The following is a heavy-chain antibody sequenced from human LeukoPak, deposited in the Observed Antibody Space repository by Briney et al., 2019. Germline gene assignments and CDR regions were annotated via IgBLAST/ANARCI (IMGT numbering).Heavy chain of an antibody. V-gene: IGHV4-39*01. CDR2: IYYSGST. D-gene: IGHD2-21*02. Sequence: PSETLSLTCTVSGGSISSSSYYWGWIRQPPGKGLEWIGSIYYSGSTYYNPSLKSRVTISVDTSKNQFSLKLSSVTAADTAVYYCARGGDFTDRYDYWGQGTLVTVSS. CDR3: ARGGDFTDRYDY. CDR1: GGSISSSSYY. J-gene: IGHJ4*02.